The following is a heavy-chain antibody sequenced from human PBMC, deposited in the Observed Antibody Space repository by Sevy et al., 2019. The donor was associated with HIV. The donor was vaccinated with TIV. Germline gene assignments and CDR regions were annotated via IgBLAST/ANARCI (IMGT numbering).Heavy chain of an antibody. CDR3: ATTKDYYDSSGSPFDY. Sequence: ASVKVSCKVSGYTLSQLSMHWVRQAPGKGLEWMGSFEPEDDETIYEQKFQGRVTMTVDRSTDTAYMELSSLRSEETAVYYCATTKDYYDSSGSPFDYWGQGTLVTVSS. CDR1: GYTLSQLS. V-gene: IGHV1-24*01. J-gene: IGHJ4*02. CDR2: FEPEDDET. D-gene: IGHD3-22*01.